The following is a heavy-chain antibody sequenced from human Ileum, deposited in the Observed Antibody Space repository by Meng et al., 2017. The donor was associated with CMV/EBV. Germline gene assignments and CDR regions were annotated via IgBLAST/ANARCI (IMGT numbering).Heavy chain of an antibody. J-gene: IGHJ3*02. CDR1: GFTASSNY. D-gene: IGHD6-13*01. CDR3: ARAQSTIYSSRAAGAFDI. CDR2: IYSGGST. V-gene: IGHV3-53*01. Sequence: GGSLRLSCAASGFTASSNYMSWVRQAPGKGLEWVSVIYSGGSTYYADSVKGRFTISRDNSKNTLYLQMNSLRAEDTAVYYCARAQSTIYSSRAAGAFDIWGQGTMVTVSS.